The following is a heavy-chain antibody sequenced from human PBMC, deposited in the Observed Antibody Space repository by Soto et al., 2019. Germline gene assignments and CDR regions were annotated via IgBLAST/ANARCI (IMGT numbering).Heavy chain of an antibody. CDR2: IVVGSGNT. J-gene: IGHJ4*02. CDR1: GVTFTSSA. Sequence: ASVKVACKASGVTFTSSAVQWVRQARGQRLEWIGWIVVGSGNTNYAQKFQERVTITRDMSTSTAYMELSSLRSEGTAVYYCAAVPYSGSYFPLPFDYWGQGTLVTVSS. CDR3: AAVPYSGSYFPLPFDY. D-gene: IGHD1-26*01. V-gene: IGHV1-58*01.